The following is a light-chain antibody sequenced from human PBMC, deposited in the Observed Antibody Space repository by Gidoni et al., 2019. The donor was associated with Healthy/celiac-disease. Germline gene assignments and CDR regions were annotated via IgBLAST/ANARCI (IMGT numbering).Light chain of an antibody. CDR1: SSDIGAYNY. Sequence: HSALTQPASVSGSPGQSITISCTGSSSDIGAYNYVSWYQQHPGKVPKLLIYDVSNRPSGASNRFFGSKSDNTASLSISGLQPEDEADYYCCSYTSSRTLVFGGGTKVIVL. CDR2: DVS. J-gene: IGLJ2*01. CDR3: CSYTSSRTLV. V-gene: IGLV2-14*01.